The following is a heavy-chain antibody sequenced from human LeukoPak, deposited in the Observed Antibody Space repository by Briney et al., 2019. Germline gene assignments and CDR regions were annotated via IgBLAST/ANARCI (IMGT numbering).Heavy chain of an antibody. CDR2: INLNSGGT. Sequence: GASVKVSCKASGYTFTGYYMHWVRQAPGQGLEWMGWINLNSGGTNYAQKFQGRVTMTRDTSISTAYMELSRLRSDDTAVYYCARESSRDIVVVPAAPGNWFDPWGQGTLVTVSS. V-gene: IGHV1-2*02. CDR3: ARESSRDIVVVPAAPGNWFDP. J-gene: IGHJ5*02. D-gene: IGHD2-2*01. CDR1: GYTFTGYY.